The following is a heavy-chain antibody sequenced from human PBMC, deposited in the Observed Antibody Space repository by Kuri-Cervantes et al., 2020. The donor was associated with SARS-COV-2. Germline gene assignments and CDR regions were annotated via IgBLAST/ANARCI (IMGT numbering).Heavy chain of an antibody. J-gene: IGHJ4*02. V-gene: IGHV4-59*01. CDR1: YASMTSFY. CDR2: VYYTGKS. CDR3: ASGNDFSLDY. D-gene: IGHD4-11*01. Sequence: GSLRLSCTVSYASMTSFYWSWIRQSPGRGLEWIGYVYYTGKSNYNPSLESRVSMSLAASESRFFLTLTPVTAADTAMYYCASGNDFSLDYWGQGILVTVSS.